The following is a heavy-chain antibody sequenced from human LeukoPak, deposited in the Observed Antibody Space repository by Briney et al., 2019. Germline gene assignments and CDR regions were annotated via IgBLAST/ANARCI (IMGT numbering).Heavy chain of an antibody. CDR2: IYYSGYT. D-gene: IGHD3-16*01. V-gene: IGHV4-61*01. J-gene: IGHJ6*03. Sequence: PSETLSLTCSVSGGPISSRSYYWGWIRQPPGKGLEYIGYIYYSGYTNYNPSLKSRVTISVDTSKNQFSLKLSSVTAADTAVYYCARETSQKGAHYMDVWGKGTTVTISS. CDR1: GGPISSRSYY. CDR3: ARETSQKGAHYMDV.